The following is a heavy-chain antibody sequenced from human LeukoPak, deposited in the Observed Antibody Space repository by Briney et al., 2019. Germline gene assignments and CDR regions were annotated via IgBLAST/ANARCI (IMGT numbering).Heavy chain of an antibody. CDR1: SGSFSGYY. V-gene: IGHV4-34*01. D-gene: IGHD3-16*02. Sequence: SETLSLTCAVYSGSFSGYYWSWIRQPPGKGLEWIGEIKDSGSTNYNPSLRSRVTISVDTSKNHLSLKLSSVTAADTAVYYCARGYQYVWGSYRFDYWGQGTLVTVSS. CDR2: IKDSGST. J-gene: IGHJ4*02. CDR3: ARGYQYVWGSYRFDY.